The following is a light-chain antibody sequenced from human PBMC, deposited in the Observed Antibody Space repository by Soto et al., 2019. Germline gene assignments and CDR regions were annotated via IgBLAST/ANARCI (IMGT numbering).Light chain of an antibody. CDR1: QSVTSN. V-gene: IGKV3-15*01. CDR3: QQYNYWPPYT. CDR2: AAS. Sequence: EVMMTQSPATLSVSPGERATLSCRASQSVTSNLAWYQQKPGQAPRLLIYAASTRATGIPARFSGSGSGTEFTLTISSLQSEDFAVYYCQQYNYWPPYTFGQGTRLEIK. J-gene: IGKJ2*01.